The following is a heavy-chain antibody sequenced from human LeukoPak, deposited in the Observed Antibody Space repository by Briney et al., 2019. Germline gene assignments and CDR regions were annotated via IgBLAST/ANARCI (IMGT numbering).Heavy chain of an antibody. V-gene: IGHV7-4-1*02. CDR1: GYTFTSYA. CDR3: ARVGLAAIYYYGMDV. CDR2: INTNTGNP. J-gene: IGHJ6*02. D-gene: IGHD2-2*02. Sequence: ASVKVSCKASGYTFTSYATNWVRQAPGRGLEWMGWINTNTGNPTYAQGFTGRFVFSLDTSVSTAYLQISSLKAEDTAVYYCARVGLAAIYYYGMDVWGQGTTVTVSS.